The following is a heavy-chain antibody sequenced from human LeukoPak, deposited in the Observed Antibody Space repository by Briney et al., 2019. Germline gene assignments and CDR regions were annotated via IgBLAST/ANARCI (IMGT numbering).Heavy chain of an antibody. V-gene: IGHV3-48*03. CDR1: GFTFSSYE. CDR3: AELGITMIGGV. Sequence: GGSLRLSCAASGFTFSSYERNWVRQAPGKGLEWVSYISSSGATRYYADSVKGRFTMSRDNAKNSLYLLLNSLRAEDTAVYYCAELGITMIGGVWGKGTTVTISS. D-gene: IGHD3-10*02. J-gene: IGHJ6*04. CDR2: ISSSGATR.